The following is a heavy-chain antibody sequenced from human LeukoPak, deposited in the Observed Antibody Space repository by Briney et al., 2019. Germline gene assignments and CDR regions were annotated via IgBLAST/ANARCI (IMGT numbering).Heavy chain of an antibody. D-gene: IGHD6-13*01. CDR1: GGSISTSSYY. Sequence: ASETLSLTCTVSGGSISTSSYYWGWIRQPPGKGLEWIGNIYYSGSTYYNPSLKSRVTISVDTSKNQFSLNLSSVTAADTAVYYCARVLYPGSWYFEYWGQGTLVTVSS. CDR3: ARVLYPGSWYFEY. V-gene: IGHV4-39*01. CDR2: IYYSGST. J-gene: IGHJ4*02.